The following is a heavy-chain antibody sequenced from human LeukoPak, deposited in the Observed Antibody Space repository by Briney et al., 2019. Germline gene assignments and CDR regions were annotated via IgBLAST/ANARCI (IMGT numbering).Heavy chain of an antibody. D-gene: IGHD3-10*01. CDR3: ARESTQLLWFGSDAFDI. Sequence: GGSLRLSCAASGFTFSSYSMNWVRQAPGKGLEWVSSISSSSSYIYYADSVKGRFTISRDNAKNSLYLQMNSLRAEDTAVYYCARESTQLLWFGSDAFDIWGQGTMVTVSS. CDR1: GFTFSSYS. CDR2: ISSSSSYI. V-gene: IGHV3-21*01. J-gene: IGHJ3*02.